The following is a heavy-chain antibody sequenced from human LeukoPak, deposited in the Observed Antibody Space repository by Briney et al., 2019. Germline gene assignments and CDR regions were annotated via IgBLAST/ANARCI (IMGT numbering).Heavy chain of an antibody. CDR3: ARTPKWELPEYYFDY. Sequence: GASVEVSCKASGGTFSSYAISWVRQAPGQGLEWMGGIIPIFGTANYAQKFQGRVTITADESTSTAYMELSSLRSEDTAVYYCARTPKWELPEYYFDYWGQGTLVTVSS. D-gene: IGHD1-26*01. CDR1: GGTFSSYA. CDR2: IIPIFGTA. J-gene: IGHJ4*02. V-gene: IGHV1-69*13.